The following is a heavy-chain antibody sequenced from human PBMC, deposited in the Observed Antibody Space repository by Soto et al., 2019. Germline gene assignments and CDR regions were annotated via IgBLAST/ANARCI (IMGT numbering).Heavy chain of an antibody. CDR1: GYTFSNDD. Sequence: GASVKVSCKASGYTFSNDDINWVRQATGQGLEWMGWMKPNSGNIAYAQKFQGRVTMTRNTSISTAYMELSSLRSEDTAVYYCARGLRVFGIPNYYYYMEVWGKGTTATVSS. D-gene: IGHD2-8*01. CDR2: MKPNSGNI. V-gene: IGHV1-8*01. J-gene: IGHJ6*03. CDR3: ARGLRVFGIPNYYYYMEV.